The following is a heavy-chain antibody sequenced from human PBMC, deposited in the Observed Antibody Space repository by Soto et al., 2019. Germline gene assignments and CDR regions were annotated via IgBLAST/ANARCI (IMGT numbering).Heavy chain of an antibody. CDR3: ARGSYGSGSYHFDY. V-gene: IGHV1-8*01. CDR2: MNPNSGNT. D-gene: IGHD3-10*01. Sequence: GASVKVSCKASGYTFTSYDINWVRQATGQGLEWMGWMNPNSGNTGYAQKFQGRVTMTRNTSISTAYMELSSLRSEDTAVYYCARGSYGSGSYHFDYWGLGTLVTVSS. J-gene: IGHJ4*02. CDR1: GYTFTSYD.